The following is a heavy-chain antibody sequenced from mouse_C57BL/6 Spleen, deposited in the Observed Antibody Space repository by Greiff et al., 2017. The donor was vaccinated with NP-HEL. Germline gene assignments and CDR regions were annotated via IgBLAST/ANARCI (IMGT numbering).Heavy chain of an antibody. Sequence: VQLQQPGAELVMPGASVKLSCKASGYTFTSYWMHWVKQRPGQGLEWIGEIDPSDSYTNYNQKFKGKSSLTVDKSSSTAYMQLSSLTSEDSAGYYCARTYYYGSSLYYFDYWGQGTTLTVSS. J-gene: IGHJ2*01. V-gene: IGHV1-69*01. CDR3: ARTYYYGSSLYYFDY. CDR2: IDPSDSYT. D-gene: IGHD1-1*01. CDR1: GYTFTSYW.